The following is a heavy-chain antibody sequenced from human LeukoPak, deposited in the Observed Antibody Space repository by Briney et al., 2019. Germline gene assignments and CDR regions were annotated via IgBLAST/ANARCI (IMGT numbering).Heavy chain of an antibody. J-gene: IGHJ4*02. CDR1: GGSIGTTNW. Sequence: SETLSLTCGVSGGSIGTTNWWTWVRQPPGEGLEWIGEVHLSGRTHYNPSLESRVTMSVDMSENHISLRLTSVTAADTAVYYCAREGGPYRPLDYSGQGTLVTVSS. CDR3: AREGGPYRPLDY. V-gene: IGHV4-4*02. CDR2: VHLSGRT.